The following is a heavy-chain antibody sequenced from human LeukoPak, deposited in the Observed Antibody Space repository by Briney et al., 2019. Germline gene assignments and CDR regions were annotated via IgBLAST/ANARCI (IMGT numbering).Heavy chain of an antibody. CDR3: AKGSRGSYDY. J-gene: IGHJ4*02. D-gene: IGHD1-26*01. CDR2: IIDSGIST. Sequence: GGSLRLSCAASGFTFNSYAMTWVRQAPEKGLEWVSSIIDSGISTYYGDSVKGRFTISRDNSKNTLYLQMDSLRAEDTAVYYCAKGSRGSYDYWGQGTLVTVSS. V-gene: IGHV3-23*01. CDR1: GFTFNSYA.